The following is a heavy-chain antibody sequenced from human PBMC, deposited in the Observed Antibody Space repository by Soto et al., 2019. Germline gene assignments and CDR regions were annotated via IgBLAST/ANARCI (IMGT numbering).Heavy chain of an antibody. V-gene: IGHV3-7*03. CDR2: IKQDGSEK. CDR1: GFPFSIYW. J-gene: IGHJ3*02. Sequence: GGSLRLSCAASGFPFSIYWMSWVRQAPGKGLEWVANIKQDGSEKYYVDSVKGRFTISRDNAKNSLYLQMNSLRAEDTAVYYCARAVDQAAFDIWGQGTMVTV. D-gene: IGHD2-15*01. CDR3: ARAVDQAAFDI.